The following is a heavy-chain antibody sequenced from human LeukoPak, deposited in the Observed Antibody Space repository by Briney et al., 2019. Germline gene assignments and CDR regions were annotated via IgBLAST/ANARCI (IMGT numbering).Heavy chain of an antibody. CDR3: AKESAVFPNAMDY. V-gene: IGHV3-9*01. Sequence: GGSLRLSCAASGFTFDDYAMHWVRQAPGKGLEWVSGISWNSGNIGCADSVKGRFTISRDNAKNSLYLQMNSLRAEDTALYYCAKESAVFPNAMDYWGQGTLVTVSS. CDR2: ISWNSGNI. J-gene: IGHJ4*02. D-gene: IGHD2-21*01. CDR1: GFTFDDYA.